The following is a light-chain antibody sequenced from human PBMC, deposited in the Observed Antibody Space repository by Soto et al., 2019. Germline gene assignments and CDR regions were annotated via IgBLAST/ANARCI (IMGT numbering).Light chain of an antibody. Sequence: QSALTQPASVSGSPGQSSTISCAGTSSDVGSYNLVSWYQQYPGKAPKLMIYEGSNRPSGVSNRFSGSKSGNTASLTISGLQAEDEADYYCCSYAGSSTVVFGGGTKVTVL. J-gene: IGLJ2*01. V-gene: IGLV2-23*01. CDR3: CSYAGSSTVV. CDR2: EGS. CDR1: SSDVGSYNL.